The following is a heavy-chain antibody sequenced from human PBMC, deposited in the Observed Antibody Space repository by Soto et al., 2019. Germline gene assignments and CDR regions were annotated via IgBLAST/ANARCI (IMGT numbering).Heavy chain of an antibody. V-gene: IGHV4-59*08. Sequence: PSETLSLTCTVSGGPISSYYWSWIRQPPGKGLEWIGYIYYSGSTNYNPSLKSRVTISVDTSKNQFSLKLSSVTAADTAVYYCARQDDFWSGYSFNAFDIWGQGTMVTVSS. CDR2: IYYSGST. J-gene: IGHJ3*02. CDR3: ARQDDFWSGYSFNAFDI. CDR1: GGPISSYY. D-gene: IGHD3-3*01.